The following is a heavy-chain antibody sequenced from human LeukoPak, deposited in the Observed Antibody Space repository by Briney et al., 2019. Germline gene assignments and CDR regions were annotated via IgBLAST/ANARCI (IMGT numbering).Heavy chain of an antibody. Sequence: ASVKVSCKASGYTFTSYYMHWVRQAPGQGLEWMGIINPSGGSTSYAQKFQGRVTMTRDTSTSTVYMELSSLRSEDTAVYYCARDGNYGSGSYIPYYFDYWGQETLVTVSS. V-gene: IGHV1-46*01. J-gene: IGHJ4*02. CDR3: ARDGNYGSGSYIPYYFDY. CDR1: GYTFTSYY. CDR2: INPSGGST. D-gene: IGHD3-10*01.